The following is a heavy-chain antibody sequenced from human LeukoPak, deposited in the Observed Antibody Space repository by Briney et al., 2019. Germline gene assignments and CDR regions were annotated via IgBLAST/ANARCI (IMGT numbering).Heavy chain of an antibody. D-gene: IGHD5-18*01. Sequence: GGSLRLSCAASGFTFSSYGMHWVRQAPGKGLEWVAVISYDGSNKYYADSVKGRFTISRDNSKNTLYLQMNSLRAEDTAVYYCAKDPPRDTAKSRHDDWGQGTLVTVSS. CDR1: GFTFSSYG. CDR3: AKDPPRDTAKSRHDD. J-gene: IGHJ4*02. CDR2: ISYDGSNK. V-gene: IGHV3-30*18.